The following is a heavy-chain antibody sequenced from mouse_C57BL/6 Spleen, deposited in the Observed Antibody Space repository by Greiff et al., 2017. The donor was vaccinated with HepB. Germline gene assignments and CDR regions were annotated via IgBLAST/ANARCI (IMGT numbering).Heavy chain of an antibody. CDR3: ARNNG. Sequence: VKVVESGPGLVQPSQSLSITCTVPGFSLTSYGVHWVRQSPGKGLEWLGVIWSGGSTDYNAAFISRLSISKDNSKSQVFFKMNSLQADDTAIYSCARNNGWGKGTPVTVSS. CDR1: GFSLTSYG. CDR2: IWSGGST. V-gene: IGHV2-2*01. J-gene: IGHJ1*03.